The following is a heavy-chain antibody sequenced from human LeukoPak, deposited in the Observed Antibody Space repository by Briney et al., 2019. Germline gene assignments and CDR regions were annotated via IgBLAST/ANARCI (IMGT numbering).Heavy chain of an antibody. CDR3: ARDGNWNYHPFDP. J-gene: IGHJ5*02. CDR2: INPNSGGT. D-gene: IGHD1-7*01. V-gene: IGHV1-2*02. CDR1: GYTFTGYY. Sequence: ASVKVSCKASGYTFTGYYMHWVRQAPGQGLEWMGWINPNSGGTNYAQKFQGRVTMTRDTSISTAYMELSRLRSVDTAVYYCARDGNWNYHPFDPWGQGTLVTVSS.